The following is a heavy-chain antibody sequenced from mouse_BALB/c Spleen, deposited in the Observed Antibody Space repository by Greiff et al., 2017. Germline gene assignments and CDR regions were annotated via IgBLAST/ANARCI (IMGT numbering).Heavy chain of an antibody. CDR1: GYTFTDYN. D-gene: IGHD2-3*01. V-gene: IGHV1S29*02. Sequence: EVQLQQSGPELVKPGASVKISCKASGYTFTDYNMHWVKQSHGKSLEWIGYIYPYNGGTGYNQKFKSKATLTVDNSSSTAYMELRSLTSEDSAVYYCAGPFYDGYPYAMDNWGQGTSVTVSS. CDR3: AGPFYDGYPYAMDN. CDR2: IYPYNGGT. J-gene: IGHJ4*01.